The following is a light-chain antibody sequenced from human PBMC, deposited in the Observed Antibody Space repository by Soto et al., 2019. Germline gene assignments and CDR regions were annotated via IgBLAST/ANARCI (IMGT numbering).Light chain of an antibody. CDR2: DVS. CDR3: ASYTTGRIRV. CDR1: SSDIGAYNS. Sequence: QAVVTQPASVSASPGQSITISCTGTSSDIGAYNSVSWYQQHPGEAPQLIIYDVSYRPSGISSRFSGSKSGNTASLTVSGLQADDDADYYCASYTTGRIRVFGGGTQLTVL. J-gene: IGLJ2*01. V-gene: IGLV2-14*03.